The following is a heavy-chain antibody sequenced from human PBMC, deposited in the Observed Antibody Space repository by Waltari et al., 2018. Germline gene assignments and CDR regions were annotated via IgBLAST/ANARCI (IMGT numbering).Heavy chain of an antibody. V-gene: IGHV4-59*11. D-gene: IGHD4-4*01. CDR1: GGSISSHS. J-gene: IGHJ6*02. Sequence: QVQLQESGPGLVKPSETLSLTCTVSGGSISSHSWSWIRQPPGKGLEWIGYIYYSGSTNYNPSLKSRVTISVDTSKNQFSLKLSSVTAADTAVYYCARDDYSNQYGMDVWGQGTTVTVSS. CDR2: IYYSGST. CDR3: ARDDYSNQYGMDV.